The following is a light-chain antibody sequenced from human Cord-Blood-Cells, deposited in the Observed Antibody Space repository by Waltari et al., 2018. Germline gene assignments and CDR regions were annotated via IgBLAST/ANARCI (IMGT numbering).Light chain of an antibody. J-gene: IGLJ1*01. CDR3: CSYAGSYTYV. Sequence: QSALTQPRSVSGSPGQSVTISCTGTSSAVGGYNYVSWYQQHPGKAPKLVIYDVSKRPSGVPDRFSGSKSGNTASLTISGLQAEDEADYYCCSYAGSYTYVFGTGTKVTVL. V-gene: IGLV2-11*01. CDR1: SSAVGGYNY. CDR2: DVS.